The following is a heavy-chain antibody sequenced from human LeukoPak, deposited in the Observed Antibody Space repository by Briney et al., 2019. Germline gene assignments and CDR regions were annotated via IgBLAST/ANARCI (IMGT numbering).Heavy chain of an antibody. J-gene: IGHJ4*02. CDR2: IYYSAST. D-gene: IGHD1-1*01. CDR1: GGSISSGGYY. Sequence: SQTLSLTCTVSGGSISSGGYYWSWIRQHPGKGLEWIGYIYYSASTYYNPSLKSRVTISVDTSKNQFSLKLSSVTAADTAVYYCASFHAHRNFPAIYYFDYWGQGTLVTVSS. V-gene: IGHV4-31*03. CDR3: ASFHAHRNFPAIYYFDY.